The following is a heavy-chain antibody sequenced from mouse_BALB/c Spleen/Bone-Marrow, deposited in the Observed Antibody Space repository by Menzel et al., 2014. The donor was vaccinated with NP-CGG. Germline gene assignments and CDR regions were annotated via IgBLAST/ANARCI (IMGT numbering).Heavy chain of an antibody. Sequence: QVQLQQSGPGLVQLSQSLSITCTVSGFSLISYGVHWVRQSPGKGLGWLGVIWSGGSTDYNVAFISRLSISKDNSKSQVFFKMNSLQANDTAIYYCARRGLYGYDFDYWGQGTTLTVSS. V-gene: IGHV2-2*02. D-gene: IGHD2-2*01. J-gene: IGHJ2*01. CDR2: IWSGGST. CDR1: GFSLISYG. CDR3: ARRGLYGYDFDY.